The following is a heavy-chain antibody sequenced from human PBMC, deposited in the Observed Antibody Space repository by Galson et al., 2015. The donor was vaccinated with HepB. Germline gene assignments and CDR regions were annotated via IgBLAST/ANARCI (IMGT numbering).Heavy chain of an antibody. CDR1: GFTFSSYS. CDR2: ISSSSSYI. J-gene: IGHJ4*02. D-gene: IGHD3-22*01. CDR3: ARYYYDSSGYYSYYFDY. Sequence: SLRLSCAASGFTFSSYSMNWVRQAPGKGLEWVSSISSSSSYIYYADSVKGRFTISRDNAKNSLYLQMNSLRAEDTAVYYCARYYYDSSGYYSYYFDYWGQGTLVTVSS. V-gene: IGHV3-21*01.